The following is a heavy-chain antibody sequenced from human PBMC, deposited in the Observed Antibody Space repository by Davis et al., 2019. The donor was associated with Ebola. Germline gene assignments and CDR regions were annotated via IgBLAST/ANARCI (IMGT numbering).Heavy chain of an antibody. CDR2: ISSSTTSI. Sequence: PGGSLRLSCAVSGFTFSSYGMNWVRQAPGKGLEWISYISSSTTSIYYADSVKGRFTISRDNAKNSVYLQMNSLRDEDTAVYYCARNVVGAAYFDYWGQGSLVTVSS. CDR1: GFTFSSYG. CDR3: ARNVVGAAYFDY. J-gene: IGHJ4*02. V-gene: IGHV3-48*02. D-gene: IGHD1-26*01.